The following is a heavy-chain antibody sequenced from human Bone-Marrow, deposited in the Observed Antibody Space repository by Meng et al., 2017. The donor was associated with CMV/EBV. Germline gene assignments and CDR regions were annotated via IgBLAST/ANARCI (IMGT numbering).Heavy chain of an antibody. J-gene: IGHJ5*02. CDR3: ARDYYDIEGHENDCFDP. CDR1: GYPFISYG. CDR2: ISGHNGRT. D-gene: IGHD3-9*01. Sequence: ASVKVSCKTSGYPFISYGISWVRQAPGKGLEWMGWISGHNGRTSYAESFQGRLTLTTDTSTSTAYMELRNLRSDDTAVYLCARDYYDIEGHENDCFDPWGQGTLVTVSS. V-gene: IGHV1-18*01.